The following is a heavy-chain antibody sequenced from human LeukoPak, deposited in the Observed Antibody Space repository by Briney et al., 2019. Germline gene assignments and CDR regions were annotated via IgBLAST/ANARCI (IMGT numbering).Heavy chain of an antibody. J-gene: IGHJ6*03. CDR1: GGFFSGYY. CDR3: TIIAASGIPRGYSYMDV. CDR2: INHTGDT. Sequence: SETLSLTCAVSGGFFSGYYWTWIRQTPGKGLEWIGEINHTGDTNYNPSLKRRVSISADTSKNQFSLKVSSVTAADTAIYYCTIIAASGIPRGYSYMDVWAKGTTVTVSS. D-gene: IGHD6-13*01. V-gene: IGHV4-34*01.